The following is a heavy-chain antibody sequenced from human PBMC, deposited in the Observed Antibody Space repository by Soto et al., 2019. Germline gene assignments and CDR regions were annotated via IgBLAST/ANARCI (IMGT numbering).Heavy chain of an antibody. CDR3: ALILTGYYTGFDP. V-gene: IGHV4-31*03. Sequence: QVQLQESGPGLVKPSQTLSLTCTVSGGSISSGGYYWSWIRQHPGKGLEWIGYIYYSGSTYYNPSLKSRVTRSVDTSRDQFSLKLSSVTAADTAVYYCALILTGYYTGFDPWGQRTLVTVSS. CDR1: GGSISSGGYY. J-gene: IGHJ5*02. CDR2: IYYSGST. D-gene: IGHD3-9*01.